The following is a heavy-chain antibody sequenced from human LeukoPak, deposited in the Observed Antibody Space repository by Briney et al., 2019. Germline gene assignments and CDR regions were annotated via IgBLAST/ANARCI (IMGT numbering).Heavy chain of an antibody. CDR2: ISGSGSST. CDR3: AKDSGYCSGGNCYSRYYFDY. V-gene: IGHV3-23*01. CDR1: GFTFSSYA. J-gene: IGHJ4*02. Sequence: GGSLRLSCAASGFTFSSYAMSWVRQAPGKGLEWVSAISGSGSSTYYADSVKGRFTISRDNSKNTLYLQMNSLRAEDTAVYYCAKDSGYCSGGNCYSRYYFDYWGQGTLVTVSS. D-gene: IGHD2-15*01.